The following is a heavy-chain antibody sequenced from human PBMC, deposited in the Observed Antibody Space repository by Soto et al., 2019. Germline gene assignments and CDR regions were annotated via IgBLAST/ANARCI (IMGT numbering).Heavy chain of an antibody. CDR2: IYHSGST. Sequence: SETLSLTCAVSGGSISSGGYSWRWIRQPPGKGLEWIGYIYHSGSTNYNPSLKSRVTISVDRSKNQFSLKLSSVTAADTAVYYCASYGSGSYLLLYYYYGMDVWGQGTTVTVSS. CDR3: ASYGSGSYLLLYYYYGMDV. D-gene: IGHD3-10*01. J-gene: IGHJ6*02. V-gene: IGHV4-30-2*01. CDR1: GGSISSGGYS.